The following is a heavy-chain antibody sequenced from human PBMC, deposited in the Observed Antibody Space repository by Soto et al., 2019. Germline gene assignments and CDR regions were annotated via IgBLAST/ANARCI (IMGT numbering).Heavy chain of an antibody. D-gene: IGHD1-7*01. CDR3: ARLITGTTALDAFDI. J-gene: IGHJ3*02. CDR2: INPSGGST. CDR1: GYTFTSYY. Sequence: ASVKVSCKASGYTFTSYYMHWVRQAPGQGLEWMGIINPSGGSTSYAQKFQGRVTMTRGTSTSTVYMELSSLRSEDTAVYYCARLITGTTALDAFDIWGQGTMVTVSS. V-gene: IGHV1-46*01.